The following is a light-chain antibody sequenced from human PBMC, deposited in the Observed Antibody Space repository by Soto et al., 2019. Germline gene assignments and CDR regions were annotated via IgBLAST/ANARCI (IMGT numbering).Light chain of an antibody. CDR2: DDN. Sequence: QSVMTQPPSVSAAPGQKVTISCSGSSSNIGGNSVSWYQQLPGTAPKLLIYDDNKRPSGIPDRFSGSKSGTSATLGITGFQTGDEADYYCGSFRSGTILVFGSGTKLTVL. CDR1: SSNIGGNS. V-gene: IGLV1-51*01. CDR3: GSFRSGTILV. J-gene: IGLJ2*01.